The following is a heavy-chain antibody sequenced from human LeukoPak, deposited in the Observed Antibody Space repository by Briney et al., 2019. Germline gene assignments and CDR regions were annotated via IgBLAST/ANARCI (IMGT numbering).Heavy chain of an antibody. Sequence: SGTLSLTCAVSGGSISSSNWWSWVRQPPGKGLEWIGEIYHSGSTNYNPSLKSRVTISVDKPKNQFSLKLSSVTAADTAVYYCARAKSVAGLPYYFDYWGQGTLVTVSS. CDR3: ARAKSVAGLPYYFDY. CDR2: IYHSGST. D-gene: IGHD6-19*01. J-gene: IGHJ4*02. V-gene: IGHV4-4*02. CDR1: GGSISSSNW.